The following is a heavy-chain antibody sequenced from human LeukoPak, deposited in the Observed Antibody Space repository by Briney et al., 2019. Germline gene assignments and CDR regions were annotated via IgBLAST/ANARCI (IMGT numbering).Heavy chain of an antibody. Sequence: SVKVSCKASGGTFSSYAISWVRQAPGQGLEWMGGIIPIFGTANYAQKFQGRVTITADESTSTAYMELSSLRSEDTAVYYCARNRVVVTARPAYYFDYWGQGTLVTVSS. CDR2: IIPIFGTA. CDR3: ARNRVVVTARPAYYFDY. D-gene: IGHD2-21*02. CDR1: GGTFSSYA. V-gene: IGHV1-69*01. J-gene: IGHJ4*02.